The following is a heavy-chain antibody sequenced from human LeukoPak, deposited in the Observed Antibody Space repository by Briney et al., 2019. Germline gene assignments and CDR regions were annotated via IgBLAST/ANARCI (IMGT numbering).Heavy chain of an antibody. CDR3: ARDLGYMDV. J-gene: IGHJ6*03. Sequence: PSETLSLTCTVSGGSISSYYWSWIRQPPGKGLEWIGYIYYSGSTYYNPSLKSRVTISVDTSKNQFSLKLSSVTAADTAVYYCARDLGYMDVWGKGTTVTVSS. V-gene: IGHV4-30-4*08. CDR2: IYYSGST. CDR1: GGSISSYY.